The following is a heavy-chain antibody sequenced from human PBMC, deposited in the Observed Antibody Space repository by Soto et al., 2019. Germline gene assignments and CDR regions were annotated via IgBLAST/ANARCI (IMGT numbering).Heavy chain of an antibody. D-gene: IGHD2-2*01. V-gene: IGHV4-31*03. CDR2: IYYSGTT. Sequence: QVQLQESGPGLVKPSQTLSLTCTVSGGSITSGGYYWSWIRQHPGKGLEWIGYIYYSGTTYYNPSLEGRVTISVDTSKNQFSLKLSPVTAADTAVYYCARELVAPAAILGYYYYYGMDVWGQGTTVTVSS. CDR1: GGSITSGGYY. CDR3: ARELVAPAAILGYYYYYGMDV. J-gene: IGHJ6*02.